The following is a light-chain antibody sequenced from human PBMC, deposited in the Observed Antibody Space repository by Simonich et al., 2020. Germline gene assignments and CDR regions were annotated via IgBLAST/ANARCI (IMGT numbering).Light chain of an antibody. J-gene: IGKJ2*01. CDR2: WAS. CDR1: QSVLYSSKNKNY. Sequence: DIVMTQSPDSLAVSLGERDTINCKSSQSVLYSSKNKNYLAWYQQKPGQPPNLLIYWASTRESGLPDRFSGSGSGTDFTLTISSLQAEDVAVYYCQQYYSTPYTFGQGTKLEIK. V-gene: IGKV4-1*01. CDR3: QQYYSTPYT.